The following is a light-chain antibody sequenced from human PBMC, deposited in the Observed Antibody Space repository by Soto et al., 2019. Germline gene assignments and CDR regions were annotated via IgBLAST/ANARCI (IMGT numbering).Light chain of an antibody. J-gene: IGLJ1*01. CDR2: EVS. V-gene: IGLV2-14*01. CDR3: SSYSISSFYV. Sequence: QSALTQPASVSGSPGQSITISCTGTSSDVGAYIYVSWYQQHPGKAPKLMIYEVSNRPSGVSNRFSGSKSGNTASLPISGLKDEDEADSYCSSYSISSFYVLGTGTKVT. CDR1: SSDVGAYIY.